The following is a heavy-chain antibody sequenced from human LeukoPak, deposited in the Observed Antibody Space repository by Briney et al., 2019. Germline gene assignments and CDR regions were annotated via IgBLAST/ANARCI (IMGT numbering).Heavy chain of an antibody. Sequence: GGSLRLSCAASGFTFSSYEMNWVRQAPGKGLGWGSYISRSGSTIYYADSVKGRFTISRDNAKNSLYLQVNSLRAEETALYYCARGGLTIFGVVNYMDVWGKGTTVTVSS. J-gene: IGHJ6*03. CDR1: GFTFSSYE. D-gene: IGHD3-3*01. V-gene: IGHV3-48*03. CDR3: ARGGLTIFGVVNYMDV. CDR2: ISRSGSTI.